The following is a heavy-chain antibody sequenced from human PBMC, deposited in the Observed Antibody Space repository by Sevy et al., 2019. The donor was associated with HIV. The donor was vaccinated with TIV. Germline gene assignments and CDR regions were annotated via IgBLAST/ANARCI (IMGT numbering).Heavy chain of an antibody. CDR1: GFIFSGYG. Sequence: GGSLRLSCAASGFIFSGYGMHWVRQAPGRGLEWVSFISFDGNKKYDAEFVTGRFTISKDTSKDTLFLEMNSLGAEDTAVYFCAKEERGFYDDKTGYYADGPSVDYWGQGTLVTVSS. CDR3: AKEERGFYDDKTGYYADGPSVDY. D-gene: IGHD3-22*01. V-gene: IGHV3-30*18. CDR2: ISFDGNKK. J-gene: IGHJ4*01.